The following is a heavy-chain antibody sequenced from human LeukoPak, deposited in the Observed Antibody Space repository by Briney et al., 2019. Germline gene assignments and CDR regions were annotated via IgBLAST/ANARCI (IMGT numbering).Heavy chain of an antibody. CDR2: INGGGGSI. CDR1: GFTFSSSG. CDR3: AKRTRGGDSDY. V-gene: IGHV3-23*01. Sequence: GGSLRLSCAASGFTFSSSGMTWVRQAPGKGLEWVASINGGGGSIFHADSVKGRFTISRDNSKNTLYLQMNSLRAEDTAMYYCAKRTRGGDSDYWGQGILVTVSS. J-gene: IGHJ4*02. D-gene: IGHD4-17*01.